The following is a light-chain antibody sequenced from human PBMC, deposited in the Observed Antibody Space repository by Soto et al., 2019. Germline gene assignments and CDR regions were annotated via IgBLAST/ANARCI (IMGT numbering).Light chain of an antibody. CDR1: QSISSW. J-gene: IGKJ1*01. CDR2: DAS. CDR3: QQYNHYWP. V-gene: IGKV1-5*01. Sequence: DIQMTQSPSTLSASVGDRVTITCRASQSISSWLAWYQQKPGKAPKVLIYDASSLESGVPSRFSGSGSGTEFSLTIRILQPDDFATYYCQQYNHYWPFGQGTRVEI.